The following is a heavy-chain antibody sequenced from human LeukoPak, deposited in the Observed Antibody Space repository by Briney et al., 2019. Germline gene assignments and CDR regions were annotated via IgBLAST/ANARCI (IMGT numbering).Heavy chain of an antibody. Sequence: ASVKVSCKASGYTFTGYYMHWVRQAPGQGPEWMGWINPNSGGTNYAQKFQGRVTMTRDTSISTAYMELSRLRSDDTAVYYCARIRIERSYQGAFDIWGQGTMVTVSS. CDR3: ARIRIERSYQGAFDI. J-gene: IGHJ3*02. CDR2: INPNSGGT. V-gene: IGHV1-2*02. D-gene: IGHD2-2*01. CDR1: GYTFTGYY.